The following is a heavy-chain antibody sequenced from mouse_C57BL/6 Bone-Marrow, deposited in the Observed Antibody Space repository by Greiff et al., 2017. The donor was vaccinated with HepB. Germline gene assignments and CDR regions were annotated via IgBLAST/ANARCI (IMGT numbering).Heavy chain of an antibody. V-gene: IGHV1-64*01. CDR2: IHPNSGST. J-gene: IGHJ2*01. D-gene: IGHD1-3*01. Sequence: QVQLQQPGAELVKPGASVKLSCKASGYTFTSYWMHWVKQRPGQGLEWIGMIHPNSGSTNYNEKFTSKATLTVDKSSSTAYMQLSSLTSEDSAVYYCARSGGYFDYWGQGTTLTVSS. CDR1: GYTFTSYW. CDR3: ARSGGYFDY.